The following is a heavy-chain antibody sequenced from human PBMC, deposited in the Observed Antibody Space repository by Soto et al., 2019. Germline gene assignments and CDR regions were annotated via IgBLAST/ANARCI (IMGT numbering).Heavy chain of an antibody. D-gene: IGHD2-15*01. CDR2: ISSNGGSK. J-gene: IGHJ4*02. CDR1: GFTFTTYP. V-gene: IGHV3-64D*06. CDR3: VYRSGDI. Sequence: GGSLRLSCSVSGFTFTTYPMHWVRQAPGKGLEYVSAISSNGGSKYYADSVKGRFTISRDNSKNTLYLQMSSLRAEDTAVYYCVYRSGDIWGQGTLVTVSS.